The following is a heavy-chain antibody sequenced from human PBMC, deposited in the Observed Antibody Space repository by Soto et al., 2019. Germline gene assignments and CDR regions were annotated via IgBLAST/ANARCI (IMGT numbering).Heavy chain of an antibody. CDR2: INHSGST. Sequence: QVQLQQWGAGLLKPSETLSLTCAVYGGSFSGYYWSWIRQPPGKGLEWIGEINHSGSTNYNPSLKSRVTISVDTSKNQFSLKLSSVTAADTAVYYCARARNCCSTSCYVDYWGQGTLVTVSS. CDR1: GGSFSGYY. V-gene: IGHV4-34*01. CDR3: ARARNCCSTSCYVDY. D-gene: IGHD2-2*01. J-gene: IGHJ4*02.